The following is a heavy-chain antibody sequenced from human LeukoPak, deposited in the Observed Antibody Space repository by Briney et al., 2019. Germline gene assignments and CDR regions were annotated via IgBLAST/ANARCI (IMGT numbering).Heavy chain of an antibody. CDR3: ATGYSSGDFNRIDY. J-gene: IGHJ4*02. V-gene: IGHV3-23*01. CDR2: ISGSGGST. Sequence: GGSLRLSCAASGFTFSSYAMSWVRQAPGKGLEWVSAISGSGGSTYYADSVKGRFTISRDNSKNTLYLQMNSLRAEDTAVYYCATGYSSGDFNRIDYWGQGTLVTVSS. CDR1: GFTFSSYA. D-gene: IGHD2-15*01.